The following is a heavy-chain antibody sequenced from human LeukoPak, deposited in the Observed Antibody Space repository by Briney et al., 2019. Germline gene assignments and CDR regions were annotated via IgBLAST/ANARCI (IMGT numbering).Heavy chain of an antibody. Sequence: GGSLRLSCAASGFTFSSYWMSWVRQAPGKGLEWVANIKQDGSEKYYVDSVKGRLTISRDNAKNSLYLQMNSLRAEDTAMYYCARDYSSSWPRFDYWGQGTLVTVSS. CDR2: IKQDGSEK. CDR3: ARDYSSSWPRFDY. J-gene: IGHJ4*02. CDR1: GFTFSSYW. V-gene: IGHV3-7*01. D-gene: IGHD6-13*01.